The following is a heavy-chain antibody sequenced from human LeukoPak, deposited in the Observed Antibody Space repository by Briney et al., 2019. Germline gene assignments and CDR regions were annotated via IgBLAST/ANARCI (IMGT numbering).Heavy chain of an antibody. Sequence: ASVKVSCKASGYTFTSYGISWVRQAPGQGLEWMGWISAYNGNTNYAQKLQGRVTMTTDTSMSTAYMELRSLRSDDPAVYYCVRDNIVVPAAEMNWFDPWGQGTLVTVSS. CDR1: GYTFTSYG. D-gene: IGHD2-2*01. V-gene: IGHV1-18*01. J-gene: IGHJ5*02. CDR2: ISAYNGNT. CDR3: VRDNIVVPAAEMNWFDP.